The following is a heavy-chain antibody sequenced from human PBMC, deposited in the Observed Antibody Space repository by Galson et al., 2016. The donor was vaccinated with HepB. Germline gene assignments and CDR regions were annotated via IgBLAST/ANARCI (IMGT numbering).Heavy chain of an antibody. J-gene: IGHJ3*02. CDR2: ISTSGRTR. CDR1: GFTFNSYN. V-gene: IGHV3-48*01. CDR3: ARDPFGLGHNAFDI. D-gene: IGHD3-10*01. Sequence: SLRLSCAASGFTFNSYNMNWVRQAPGKGLEWISYISTSGRTRYYLDSVKGRFIVSRDNVRKSVFLQMNSLRAEDTAVYYCARDPFGLGHNAFDIWGKGTVVSVSS.